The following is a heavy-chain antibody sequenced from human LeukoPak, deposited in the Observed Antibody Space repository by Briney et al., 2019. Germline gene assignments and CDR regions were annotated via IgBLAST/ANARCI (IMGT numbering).Heavy chain of an antibody. CDR2: INPRGGST. Sequence: ASVKVSCKASGYTFISYYMHWVRQAPGQGLEWMGIINPRGGSTSYAQKFQGRVTMTRDTSTSTVYMELSSLRSEDTAVYYCARHLIGVAGTLDYWGQGTPVTVSS. V-gene: IGHV1-46*01. D-gene: IGHD6-13*01. CDR3: ARHLIGVAGTLDY. J-gene: IGHJ4*02. CDR1: GYTFISYY.